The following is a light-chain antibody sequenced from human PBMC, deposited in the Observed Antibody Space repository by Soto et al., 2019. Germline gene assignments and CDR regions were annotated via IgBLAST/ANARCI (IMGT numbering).Light chain of an antibody. V-gene: IGKV3D-15*01. J-gene: IGKJ5*01. CDR2: GAS. CDR3: QQHNQWPIT. CDR1: QSVSSN. Sequence: EIVMTQSPATVSVSPGERVTLSCRASQSVSSNLAWYQQKPGQAPRLLIYGASTRSTGIPARFSGSGSGTEFTLTINSLQSEDSAVYYCQQHNQWPITFGQGTRLEI.